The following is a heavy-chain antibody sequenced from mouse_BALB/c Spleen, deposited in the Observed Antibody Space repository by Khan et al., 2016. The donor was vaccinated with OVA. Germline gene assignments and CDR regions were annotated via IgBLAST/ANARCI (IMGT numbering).Heavy chain of an antibody. V-gene: IGHV3-2*02. CDR2: ISSSGST. J-gene: IGHJ4*01. Sequence: VQLKESGPGLVKPSQSLSLTCTVTGYSITSDYAWNWIRQFPGNKLEWMGYISSSGSTNYNQALKSRISITRDKSKNQFFLQLNSVTTEDTATYYCARDGSRYNYAMDYWGQGTSVTVSA. CDR3: ARDGSRYNYAMDY. CDR1: GYSITSDYA. D-gene: IGHD2-3*01.